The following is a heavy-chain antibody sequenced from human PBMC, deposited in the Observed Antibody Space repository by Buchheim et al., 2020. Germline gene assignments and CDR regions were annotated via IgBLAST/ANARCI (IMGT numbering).Heavy chain of an antibody. D-gene: IGHD1-26*01. CDR3: ASHSFSARTLGFDP. V-gene: IGHV3-66*04. J-gene: IGHJ5*02. Sequence: EVQLVESGGGLVQPGGSLRLSCAASGFTVSSNYMSWVRQAPGKGLEWVSVIYSGGSTYYADSVKGRFTISRDNSKNTLYLQMNSLRAEDTAVYYCASHSFSARTLGFDPWGQGTL. CDR2: IYSGGST. CDR1: GFTVSSNY.